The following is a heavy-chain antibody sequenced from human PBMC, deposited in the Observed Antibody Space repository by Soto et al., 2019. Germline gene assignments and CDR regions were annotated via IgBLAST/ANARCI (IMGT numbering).Heavy chain of an antibody. V-gene: IGHV4-59*08. Sequence: PSETLSLTCTVSGGSISSYYWSWIRQPPGKGLEWIGYIYYSGSTNYNPSLKSRVTISVDTSKNQFSLKLSSVTAADTAVYYCARHNSSSMYYYYYYMDVWGKGTTVTVSS. D-gene: IGHD6-6*01. CDR1: GGSISSYY. CDR3: ARHNSSSMYYYYYYMDV. CDR2: IYYSGST. J-gene: IGHJ6*03.